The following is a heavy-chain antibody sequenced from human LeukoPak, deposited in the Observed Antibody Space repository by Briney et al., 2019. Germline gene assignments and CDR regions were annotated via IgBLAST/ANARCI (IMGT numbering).Heavy chain of an antibody. D-gene: IGHD2-2*01. CDR3: ASQCSTLTCPFDY. CDR2: IFHSGKT. V-gene: IGHV4-39*01. CDR1: GGSITSNTYY. Sequence: SETLSLTCTVSGGSITSNTYYWGWIRQSPGKGLEWIGSIFHSGKTYYNPSLESRTTISVDTSKSQFSLKVNSVTAAYTAVFYCASQCSTLTCPFDYWGQGALVTVSS. J-gene: IGHJ4*02.